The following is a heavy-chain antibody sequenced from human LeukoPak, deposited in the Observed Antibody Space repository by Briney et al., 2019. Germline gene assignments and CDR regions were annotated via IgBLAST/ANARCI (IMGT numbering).Heavy chain of an antibody. Sequence: PSETLSLTCTVSGGSISSYYWSWIRQPPGKGLEWIGYIYHSGSTNYNPSLKSRVTISVDTSKNQFSLKLSSVTAADTAVYYCARHYGDPYDAFDIWGQGTMVTVSS. CDR1: GGSISSYY. CDR2: IYHSGST. D-gene: IGHD4-17*01. V-gene: IGHV4-59*08. CDR3: ARHYGDPYDAFDI. J-gene: IGHJ3*02.